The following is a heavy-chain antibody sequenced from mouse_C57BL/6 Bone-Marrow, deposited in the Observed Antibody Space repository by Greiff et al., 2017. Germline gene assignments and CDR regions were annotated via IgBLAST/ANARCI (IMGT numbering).Heavy chain of an antibody. Sequence: ESGPGLVKPSQSLSLTCSVTGYSITSGYYWNWIREFPGNKLEWMGYIIYDGSNNYNPSLKNRISITRDTSKNQFFLKLNSVTPKDSATFYCARDVCTRSHYGRRWYFEVWGTGTTVTVSS. CDR1: GYSITSGYY. V-gene: IGHV3-6*01. J-gene: IGHJ1*03. CDR3: ARDVCTRSHYGRRWYFEV. CDR2: IIYDGSN. D-gene: IGHD1-1*01.